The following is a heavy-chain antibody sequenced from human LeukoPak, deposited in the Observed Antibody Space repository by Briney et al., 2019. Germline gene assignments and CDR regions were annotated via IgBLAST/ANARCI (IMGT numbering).Heavy chain of an antibody. D-gene: IGHD2-2*01. V-gene: IGHV3-21*01. J-gene: IGHJ4*02. CDR2: ISSSSSYI. Sequence: GGSLRLSCAASGFTFSSYSMNWVRQAPGKGLEWVSSISSSSSYIYYADSVKGRFTISRDNAKNSLYLQMNSLRAEDTAVCYWARVLRYCSSTSCQEEDYWGQGTLVTVSS. CDR1: GFTFSSYS. CDR3: ARVLRYCSSTSCQEEDY.